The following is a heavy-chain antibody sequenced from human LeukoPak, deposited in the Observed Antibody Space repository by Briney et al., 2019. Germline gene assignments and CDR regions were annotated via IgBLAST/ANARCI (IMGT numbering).Heavy chain of an antibody. CDR3: ASSFLYGDYGAQDYYYYYGMDV. J-gene: IGHJ6*02. CDR2: IYPRDGST. D-gene: IGHD4-17*01. Sequence: ASVKVSCKASGYTFTSNYIHWVRQAPGQGLEWMGMIYPRDGSTSYAQEFQGRVTVTRDTSTSTVHMELSGLRSEDTAVYYCASSFLYGDYGAQDYYYYYGMDVWGQGTTVTVSS. V-gene: IGHV1-46*01. CDR1: GYTFTSNY.